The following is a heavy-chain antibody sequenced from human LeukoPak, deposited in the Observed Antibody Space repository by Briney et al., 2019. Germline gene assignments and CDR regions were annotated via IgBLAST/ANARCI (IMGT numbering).Heavy chain of an antibody. V-gene: IGHV3-23*01. CDR1: GFTFSSYA. J-gene: IGHJ4*02. CDR3: AKPGCSSTSCQDFDY. Sequence: PGGSLRLSYAASGFTFSSYAMSWVRQAPGKGLEWVSAISGSGGSTYYADSVKGRFTISRDNSKNTLYLQMNSLRAEDTAVYYCAKPGCSSTSCQDFDYWGQGTLVTVSS. D-gene: IGHD2-2*01. CDR2: ISGSGGST.